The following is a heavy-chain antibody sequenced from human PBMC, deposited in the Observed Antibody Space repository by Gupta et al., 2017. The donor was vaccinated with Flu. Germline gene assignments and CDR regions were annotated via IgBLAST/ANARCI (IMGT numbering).Heavy chain of an antibody. V-gene: IGHV3-23*01. CDR2: ISAGGGST. J-gene: IGHJ4*02. CDR3: ARGGTVTSHFDS. D-gene: IGHD4-11*01. CDR1: RFIFVSYA. Sequence: EVQLLQSGGGLKQPGGSLRISCVGSRFIFVSYALSWVRQAPGKGLECISSISAGGGSTYYADSVKGRFTISRDNSRSILYLEMNSLRAEDSGMYYCARGGTVTSHFDSWGQGTLVTVSS.